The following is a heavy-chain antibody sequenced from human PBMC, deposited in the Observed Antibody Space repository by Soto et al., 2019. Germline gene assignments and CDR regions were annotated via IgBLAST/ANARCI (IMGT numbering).Heavy chain of an antibody. V-gene: IGHV1-18*01. J-gene: IGHJ6*02. CDR2: ISAYNGNT. CDR3: ARDPQTDSSSCYYYYGMDV. Sequence: ASVKVSCKASGYTFTSYGISWVRQAPGQGLEWMGWISAYNGNTNYAQKLQGRVTMTTDTSTSTAYMELRSLRSDDTAVYYCARDPQTDSSSCYYYYGMDVWGQGTTVTVSS. CDR1: GYTFTSYG. D-gene: IGHD6-6*01.